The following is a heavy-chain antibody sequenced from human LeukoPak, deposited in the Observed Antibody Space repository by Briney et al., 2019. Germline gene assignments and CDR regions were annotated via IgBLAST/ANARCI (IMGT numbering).Heavy chain of an antibody. CDR2: ISWNSGSI. V-gene: IGHV3-9*01. Sequence: GGSLRLSCAASGFTFDDYAMHWVRQAPGKGLEWVSGISWNSGSIGYADSVKGRFTISRDNAKNSLYLQMNSLRAEDTAVYYCARGGASWGQGTLVTVSS. J-gene: IGHJ5*02. CDR1: GFTFDDYA. CDR3: ARGGAS.